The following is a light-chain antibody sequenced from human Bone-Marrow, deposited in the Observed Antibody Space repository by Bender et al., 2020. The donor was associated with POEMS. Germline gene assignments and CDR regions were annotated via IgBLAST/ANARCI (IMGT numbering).Light chain of an antibody. CDR1: TRDVGGYDY. Sequence: QSALTQPPSASGSPGQSVTISCTGTTRDVGGYDYVSWYQHHPGKAPKLIIYEVTKRPSGVPDRFSGSKSGNTASLSVSGLQAAEEADYYCLSYAGLRHIGVFGTGTKVSVL. J-gene: IGLJ1*01. CDR3: LSYAGLRHIGV. CDR2: EVT. V-gene: IGLV2-8*01.